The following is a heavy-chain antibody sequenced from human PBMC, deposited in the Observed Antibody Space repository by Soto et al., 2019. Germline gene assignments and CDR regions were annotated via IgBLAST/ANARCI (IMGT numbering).Heavy chain of an antibody. V-gene: IGHV4-59*08. CDR2: VYYTGTS. J-gene: IGHJ6*02. D-gene: IGHD2-21*02. CDR3: GTDCYPLDV. CDR1: GDSINSYF. Sequence: ASETLSLTCSVSGDSINSYFRSWIRQPPGKGLEWIGYVYYTGTSTYNPSFKSRVTISVDTSRNQFSLKLTSVTAADTAVYYCGTDCYPLDVWGQGTTVTVSS.